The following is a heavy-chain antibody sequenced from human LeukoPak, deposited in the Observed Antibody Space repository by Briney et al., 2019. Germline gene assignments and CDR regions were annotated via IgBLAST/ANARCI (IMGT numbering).Heavy chain of an antibody. V-gene: IGHV3-48*03. CDR1: GFTFSSYE. Sequence: GGSLRLSCAASGFTFSSYEMNWVRQAPGKGLEWFSYISSSGNFIYYADSVKGRFTISRDNSKNSLSLQMNSLRAEDTAVYYCARGQLYTGNYLFDYWGQGTLVTVSS. CDR3: ARGQLYTGNYLFDY. J-gene: IGHJ4*02. CDR2: ISSSGNFI. D-gene: IGHD1-26*01.